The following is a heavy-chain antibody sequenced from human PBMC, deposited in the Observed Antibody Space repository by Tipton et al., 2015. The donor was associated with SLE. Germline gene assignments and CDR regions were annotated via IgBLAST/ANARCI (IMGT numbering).Heavy chain of an antibody. CDR1: GGSFSGYY. Sequence: TLSLTCAVYGGSFSGYYWSWIRQPPGKGLEWIGCIDDSGSTFNNPSLKSRLTISVDTSKNEFSLKLSSVTAADTAVYYCACSLVGATLNFDYWGQGTLVTVSS. CDR3: ACSLVGATLNFDY. CDR2: IDDSGST. J-gene: IGHJ4*02. V-gene: IGHV4-34*01. D-gene: IGHD1-26*01.